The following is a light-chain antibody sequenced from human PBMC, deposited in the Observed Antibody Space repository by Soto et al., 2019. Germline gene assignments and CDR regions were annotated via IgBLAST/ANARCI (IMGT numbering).Light chain of an antibody. J-gene: IGKJ1*01. Sequence: EFLLTPSPSTLSLSPGERATLSCRASQSVSSYLAWYQQKPGQAPRLLIYGVSTRATGTPDRFSGSGSGTEFTLTIRRLEPEDFAVYFCQHYVYPQWTFGPGTKADIK. CDR1: QSVSSY. CDR2: GVS. CDR3: QHYVYPQWT. V-gene: IGKV3-11*01.